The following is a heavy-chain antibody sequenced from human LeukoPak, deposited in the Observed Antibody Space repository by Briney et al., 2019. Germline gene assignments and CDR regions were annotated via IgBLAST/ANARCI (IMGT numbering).Heavy chain of an antibody. CDR1: GFTVSSNY. CDR3: ARDNSFPADYGVDY. D-gene: IGHD4-17*01. V-gene: IGHV3-53*01. J-gene: IGHJ4*02. Sequence: GGSLRLSCAASGFTVSSNYMSWVRQAPGKGLEWVSVIYSGGSTYYADSGKGRFTISRDNSKNTLYLQMNSLRAEDTAVYYCARDNSFPADYGVDYWGQGTLVTVSS. CDR2: IYSGGST.